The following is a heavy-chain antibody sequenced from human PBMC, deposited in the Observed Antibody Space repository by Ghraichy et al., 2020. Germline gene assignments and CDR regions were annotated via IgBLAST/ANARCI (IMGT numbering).Heavy chain of an antibody. Sequence: GGSLRLSCAASRFTFGSHGMHWVRQTPGKGLDWVAAISDDGTKRYYGDSVKGRFIISRDNSKNTLYLQLNNLVPGDTAVYFCAKDRGYAYGFDWYFDLWGRRTLVTVSS. V-gene: IGHV3-30*18. CDR2: ISDDGTKR. J-gene: IGHJ2*01. D-gene: IGHD5-18*01. CDR3: AKDRGYAYGFDWYFDL. CDR1: RFTFGSHG.